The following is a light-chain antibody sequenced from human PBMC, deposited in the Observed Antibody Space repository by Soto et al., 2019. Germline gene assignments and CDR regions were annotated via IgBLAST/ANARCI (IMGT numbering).Light chain of an antibody. J-gene: IGLJ2*01. CDR2: DVS. CDR3: SSYTGTNTVV. Sequence: QSALTQPASVSGSPGQSITISCTGASSDGSDYNYVSWYQQHPGKAPKLMTYDVSYRPSGVSNRFSGSKSGNTASLTISGLQAEDEAYYYCSSYTGTNTVVFGGGTKLTVL. V-gene: IGLV2-14*03. CDR1: SSDGSDYNY.